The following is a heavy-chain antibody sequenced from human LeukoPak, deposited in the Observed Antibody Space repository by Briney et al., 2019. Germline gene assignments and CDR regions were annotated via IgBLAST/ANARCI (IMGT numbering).Heavy chain of an antibody. V-gene: IGHV5-51*01. CDR1: GYSFTSYW. CDR2: IYPGDSDT. Sequence: GESLNISCKGPGYSFTSYWIGWVRQMPGKGLEWMGIIYPGDSDTRYNPSFQGQVTISADKPISTAYLQWSSLKASDTAMYYCARKVGATGWDWFDPWGQGTLVTVSS. J-gene: IGHJ5*02. D-gene: IGHD1-26*01. CDR3: ARKVGATGWDWFDP.